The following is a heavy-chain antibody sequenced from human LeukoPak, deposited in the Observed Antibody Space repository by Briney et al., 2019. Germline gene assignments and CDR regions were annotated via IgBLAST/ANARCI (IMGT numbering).Heavy chain of an antibody. J-gene: IGHJ6*02. Sequence: GGSLRLSCTTSGFTFSDYAMSWVRQAPGKGLEWVSGITGSGRTTFYPDSVKGRFTISRDNSKNTLYLQMNSLRAEDTAVYYCATLTPYGDGELPDYYYGMDVWGQGTTVTVSS. CDR2: ITGSGRTT. V-gene: IGHV3-23*01. CDR3: ATLTPYGDGELPDYYYGMDV. CDR1: GFTFSDYA. D-gene: IGHD3-10*01.